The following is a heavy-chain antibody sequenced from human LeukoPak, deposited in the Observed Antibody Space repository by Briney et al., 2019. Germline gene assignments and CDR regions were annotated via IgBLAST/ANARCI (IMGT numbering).Heavy chain of an antibody. CDR3: ARCGGWFDY. D-gene: IGHD2-21*01. J-gene: IGHJ5*01. CDR2: IYQSGTT. CDR1: GGSIRSSNW. V-gene: IGHV4-4*02. Sequence: SETLSLTCAVSGGSIRSSNWWSWVRQPPGKGLEWIGEIYQSGTTNYNPSLKSRVTISVDTSKNQFSLKLNSVTAADTAVYYYARCGGWFDYWGQGILVTVSS.